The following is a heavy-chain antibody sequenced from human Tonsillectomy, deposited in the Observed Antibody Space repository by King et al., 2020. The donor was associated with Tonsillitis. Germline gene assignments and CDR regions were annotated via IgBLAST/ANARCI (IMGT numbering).Heavy chain of an antibody. V-gene: IGHV3-7*01. CDR2: IKQDGSEK. J-gene: IGHJ2*01. D-gene: IGHD1-14*01. CDR1: GFTFSNSW. CDR3: ARERAEGYFDL. Sequence: VQLVESGGGLVQPGGSLRLSCVASGFTFSNSWMSWVRQAPGKGLERVANIKQDGSEKYYVDSVKGRFTISRDNAKNSLYLQMNSLRAEDTAVYYCARERAEGYFDLWGRGTLVTVSS.